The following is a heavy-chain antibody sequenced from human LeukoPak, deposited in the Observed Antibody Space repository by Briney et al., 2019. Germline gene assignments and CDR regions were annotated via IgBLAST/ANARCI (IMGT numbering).Heavy chain of an antibody. CDR1: GFTFSSYE. Sequence: GGSLRLSCAASGFTFSSYEMNWVRQAPGKGLEGVSYISSSGSTIYYADSVKGRFTISRDNAKNSLYLQMNSLRAEDTAVYYCARREEVGWVYSSSRYAFDYWGRGTLVTVSS. CDR2: ISSSGSTI. CDR3: ARREEVGWVYSSSRYAFDY. J-gene: IGHJ4*02. V-gene: IGHV3-48*03. D-gene: IGHD6-13*01.